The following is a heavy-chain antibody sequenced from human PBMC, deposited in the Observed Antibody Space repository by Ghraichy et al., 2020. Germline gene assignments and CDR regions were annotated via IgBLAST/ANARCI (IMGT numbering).Heavy chain of an antibody. Sequence: GGSLRLSCAASGFTFSSYAMTWVRQAPGKGLEWVSVLSGSGGSTYYADSVKGRFTISRDNSKNTLYLQMNSLRAEDTAVYYCAKFPPGYYPYYFDYWGQGTLVTVSS. V-gene: IGHV3-23*01. CDR2: LSGSGGST. D-gene: IGHD3-22*01. CDR3: AKFPPGYYPYYFDY. CDR1: GFTFSSYA. J-gene: IGHJ4*02.